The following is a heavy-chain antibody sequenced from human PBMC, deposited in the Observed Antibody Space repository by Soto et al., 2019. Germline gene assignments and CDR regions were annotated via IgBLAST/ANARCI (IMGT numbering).Heavy chain of an antibody. J-gene: IGHJ4*02. Sequence: QVQLVQSGAEVKKPGSSVKVSCSASAGTFDSYTISWVRQVPGQGLEWMGRIIPMLRMANFAQNFQGRVTMTAEESTSTAYMVLSSLRSEDTAVYFCATNYGSGSTHFDHWGQGTPVTVSS. CDR2: IIPMLRMA. D-gene: IGHD3-10*01. CDR1: AGTFDSYT. V-gene: IGHV1-69*02. CDR3: ATNYGSGSTHFDH.